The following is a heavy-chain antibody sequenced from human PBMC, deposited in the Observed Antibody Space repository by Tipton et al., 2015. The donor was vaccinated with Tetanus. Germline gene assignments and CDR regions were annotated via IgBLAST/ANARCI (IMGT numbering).Heavy chain of an antibody. J-gene: IGHJ6*02. CDR2: ISGSGGST. Sequence: SLRLSCAASGFTFSSYAMSWVRQAPGKGLEWVSAISGSGGSTYYADSVKGRFTISRDNSKNTLYLQMNSLRAEDTAVYYCAKDRGAHYTIFGVVIIPYGMDVWGQGTTVTVSS. CDR1: GFTFSSYA. V-gene: IGHV3-23*01. CDR3: AKDRGAHYTIFGVVIIPYGMDV. D-gene: IGHD3-3*01.